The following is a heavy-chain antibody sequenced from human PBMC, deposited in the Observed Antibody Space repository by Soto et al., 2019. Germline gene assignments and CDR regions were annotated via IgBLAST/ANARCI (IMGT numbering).Heavy chain of an antibody. Sequence: QVQLQESGPGLVKPSQTLSLTCTVSGGSISRGDYYWSWIRQPPGKGLEWIGNIHYSGSTFYNPSLAGRVNILVDSSKNEFSLKLSSVTAADTAVYYCATTARVRSGYLDYWGQGTLVTVSS. CDR3: ATTARVRSGYLDY. CDR1: GGSISRGDYY. V-gene: IGHV4-30-4*01. D-gene: IGHD3-22*01. CDR2: IHYSGST. J-gene: IGHJ4*02.